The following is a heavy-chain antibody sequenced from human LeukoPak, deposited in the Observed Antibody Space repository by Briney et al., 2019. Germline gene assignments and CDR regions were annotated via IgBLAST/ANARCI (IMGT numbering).Heavy chain of an antibody. V-gene: IGHV4-39*07. J-gene: IGHJ4*02. D-gene: IGHD3-3*01. Sequence: SETLSLTCSVSGDSINSSTSYWGWVRQPPGKGLEWNGTIFYSGSIYNNPSLKSRVTMSLDTSKNQFSLRLRSVTAADTAFYYCARVFRFSYFDYWGQGALITVS. CDR2: IFYSGSI. CDR1: GDSINSSTSY. CDR3: ARVFRFSYFDY.